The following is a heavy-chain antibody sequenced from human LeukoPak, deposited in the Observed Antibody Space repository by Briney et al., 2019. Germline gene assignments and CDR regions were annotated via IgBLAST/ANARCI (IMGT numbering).Heavy chain of an antibody. D-gene: IGHD3-22*01. CDR3: ARDRPNYYGSDGHYYRRDGDY. J-gene: IGHJ4*02. Sequence: GGSLRLSCAASGFTFSIYAMSWVRQAPGRGLQWVSSITSRGESTWYVDPVKGRFTITRANSENPRYLQMHSLRAEDTAVYYCARDRPNYYGSDGHYYRRDGDYWGRGTLVSVSS. CDR1: GFTFSIYA. CDR2: ITSRGEST. V-gene: IGHV3-23*01.